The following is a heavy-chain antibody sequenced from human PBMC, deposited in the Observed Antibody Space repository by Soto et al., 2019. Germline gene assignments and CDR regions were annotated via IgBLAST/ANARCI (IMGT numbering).Heavy chain of an antibody. J-gene: IGHJ4*02. CDR2: IYHSGST. Sequence: QVQLQESGPGLVKPSGTLSLTCAVSGGSISSSNWWSWVRQPPGKGLEWIGEIYHSGSTNYNPSLHRRVTIPVDKSQNQFSLKLSSVTAAGTAWYYCARSPVGYWGQGTLVTVSS. D-gene: IGHD1-26*01. V-gene: IGHV4-4*02. CDR1: GGSISSSNW. CDR3: ARSPVGY.